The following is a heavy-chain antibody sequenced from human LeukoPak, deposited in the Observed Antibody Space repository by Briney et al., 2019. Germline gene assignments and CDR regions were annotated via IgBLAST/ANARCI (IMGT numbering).Heavy chain of an antibody. CDR3: ARGYDSSGYYPLYYYYMDV. J-gene: IGHJ6*03. V-gene: IGHV3-23*01. CDR2: ISGSGGST. D-gene: IGHD3-22*01. Sequence: GGSLRLSCAASGFTFSSYAMSWVRQAPGKGLEWVSAISGSGGSTYYADSVKGRFTISRDNSKNTPYLQMNSLRAEDTAVYYCARGYDSSGYYPLYYYYMDVWGKGTTVTVSS. CDR1: GFTFSSYA.